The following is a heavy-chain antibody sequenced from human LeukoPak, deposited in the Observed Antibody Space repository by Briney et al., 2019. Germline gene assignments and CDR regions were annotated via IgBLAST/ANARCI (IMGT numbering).Heavy chain of an antibody. V-gene: IGHV4-39*07. Sequence: SETLSLTCTVSGGSISSSSYYWGWIRQPPGKGLEWIGSIYYSGSTYYNPSLKSRVTISVDTSKNQFSLKLSSVTAADTAVYYCARVGATSYWRYYFDYWGQGTLVTVSS. CDR1: GGSISSSSYY. CDR2: IYYSGST. D-gene: IGHD1-26*01. CDR3: ARVGATSYWRYYFDY. J-gene: IGHJ4*02.